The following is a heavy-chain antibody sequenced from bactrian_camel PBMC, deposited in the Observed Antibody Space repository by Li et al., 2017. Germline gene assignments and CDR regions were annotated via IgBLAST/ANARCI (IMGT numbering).Heavy chain of an antibody. V-gene: IGHV3S1*01. CDR3: ATLYGGNWANPRYFGY. D-gene: IGHD6*01. CDR1: GFTFSDYW. CDR2: INHSGGTT. Sequence: VQLVESGGGLVQPGGSLRLSGVASGFTFSDYWMYWVRQAPGTGLEWVSTINHSGGTTYYPDSVKGRFTISGDNAKNTVYLQINSLKSEDTALYYCATLYGGNWANPRYFGYWGQGTQVTVS. J-gene: IGHJ6*01.